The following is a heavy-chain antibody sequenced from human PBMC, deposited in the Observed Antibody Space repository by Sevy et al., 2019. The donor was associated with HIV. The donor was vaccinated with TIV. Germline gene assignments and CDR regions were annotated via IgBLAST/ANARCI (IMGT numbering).Heavy chain of an antibody. D-gene: IGHD2-21*02. CDR1: GFTFSNYD. CDR3: ARLFSCGGDCYYLDY. Sequence: GGCLRLSCAASGFTFSNYDMHWVRQAPGKGLEWVAVISHDGNYKNYADSVKARFTISRDDFKNTLYLHMSSLRPEDTAVYFCARLFSCGGDCYYLDYWGQGALVTVSS. CDR2: ISHDGNYK. J-gene: IGHJ4*02. V-gene: IGHV3-30-3*01.